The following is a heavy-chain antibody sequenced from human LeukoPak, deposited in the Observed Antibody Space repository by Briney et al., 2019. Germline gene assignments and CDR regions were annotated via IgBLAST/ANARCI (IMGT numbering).Heavy chain of an antibody. J-gene: IGHJ4*02. CDR2: ISGDGGST. V-gene: IGHV3-43*02. D-gene: IGHD1-7*01. Sequence: GGSLRLSCAASGFTFDDYAMHWVRQAPGKGLEWVSLISGDGGSTYYADSVKGRFTISRDNSKNSLYLQMNSLRTEDTASYYCAKDIKLDLTFDYWGQGTLVTVSS. CDR1: GFTFDDYA. CDR3: AKDIKLDLTFDY.